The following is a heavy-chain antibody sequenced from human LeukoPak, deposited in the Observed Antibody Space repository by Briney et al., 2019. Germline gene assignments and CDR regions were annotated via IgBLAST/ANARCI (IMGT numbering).Heavy chain of an antibody. J-gene: IGHJ4*02. CDR1: GFTFHDYA. CDR2: ISWNSDSI. D-gene: IGHD3-22*01. V-gene: IGHV3-9*01. CDR3: AKDMGYYDSSGYSALFDY. Sequence: GGSLRLSCAASGFTFHDYAMHWVRQAPGKGLEWVSGISWNSDSIGYADSVKGRFTISRDNAKNSLYLQMNSLRAEDTALYYCAKDMGYYDSSGYSALFDYWGQGTLVTVSS.